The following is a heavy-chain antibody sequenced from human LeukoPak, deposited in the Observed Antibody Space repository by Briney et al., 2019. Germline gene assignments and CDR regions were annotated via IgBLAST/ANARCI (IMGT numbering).Heavy chain of an antibody. J-gene: IGHJ3*02. V-gene: IGHV4-34*01. D-gene: IGHD5-24*01. CDR3: ARVPGRWLQKNALDI. CDR1: GGSFSGYY. Sequence: SETLSLTCAVYGGSFSGYYWSWIRQPPGKGLEWIGEINHSGSTNYNPSLKSRVTISVDTSKNQFSLQLSCVTAADTAVYYCARVPGRWLQKNALDIWGQGTMVTVSS. CDR2: INHSGST.